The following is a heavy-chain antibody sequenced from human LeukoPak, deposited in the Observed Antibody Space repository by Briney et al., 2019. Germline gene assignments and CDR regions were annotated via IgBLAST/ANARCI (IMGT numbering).Heavy chain of an antibody. V-gene: IGHV1-18*01. CDR1: GYTFTSYD. CDR2: ISAYNGNT. D-gene: IGHD2-21*02. J-gene: IGHJ4*02. CDR3: ARVGDSRLTGDY. Sequence: PWASVKVSCKASGYTFTSYDINWVRQATGQGLEWMGWISAYNGNTNYAQKLQGRVTMTTDTSTSTAYMELRSLRSDDTAVYYCARVGDSRLTGDYWGQGTLVTVSS.